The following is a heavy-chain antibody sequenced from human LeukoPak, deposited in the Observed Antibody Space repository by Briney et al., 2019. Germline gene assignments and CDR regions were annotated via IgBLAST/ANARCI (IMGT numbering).Heavy chain of an antibody. Sequence: GGSLRLSCVASGFTFSTYAMSWVRQAPGKGLEWVSTISDSSATYYADSVKGRFSISRDNSKNTLYLQMNSLRAEDTAVYYCAKGGTRYCSSSSCLYYFHFWGQGTLITVSS. CDR1: GFTFSTYA. V-gene: IGHV3-23*01. J-gene: IGHJ4*02. CDR2: ISDSSAT. CDR3: AKGGTRYCSSSSCLYYFHF. D-gene: IGHD2-2*01.